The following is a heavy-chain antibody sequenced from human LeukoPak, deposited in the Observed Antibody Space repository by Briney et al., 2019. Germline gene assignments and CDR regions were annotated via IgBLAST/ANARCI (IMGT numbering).Heavy chain of an antibody. CDR2: INHSGST. J-gene: IGHJ6*04. Sequence: SQTLSLTCTVSGGSISSGGYYWSWIRQPPGKGLEWIGEINHSGSTNYNPSLKSRVTISVDTSKNQFSLKLSSVTAADTAVYYCARSHRRSGSYAPYYYYGMDVWGKGTTVTVSS. V-gene: IGHV4-30-2*01. CDR3: ARSHRRSGSYAPYYYYGMDV. D-gene: IGHD3-10*01. CDR1: GGSISSGGYY.